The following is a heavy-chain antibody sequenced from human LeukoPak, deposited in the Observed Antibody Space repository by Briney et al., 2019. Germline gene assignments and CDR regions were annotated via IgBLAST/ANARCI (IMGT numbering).Heavy chain of an antibody. Sequence: AGGSLRLSCAASGFTFSSYAMSWVRQAPGKGLEWVSGISASGGSTYYADSVKGHFTISRDNSKNTLYLQMNSLRAEDTAVYYCARDQAKRISYYDYVWGSYRYTYFDYWGQGTLVTVSS. CDR1: GFTFSSYA. CDR2: ISASGGST. J-gene: IGHJ4*02. V-gene: IGHV3-23*01. CDR3: ARDQAKRISYYDYVWGSYRYTYFDY. D-gene: IGHD3-16*02.